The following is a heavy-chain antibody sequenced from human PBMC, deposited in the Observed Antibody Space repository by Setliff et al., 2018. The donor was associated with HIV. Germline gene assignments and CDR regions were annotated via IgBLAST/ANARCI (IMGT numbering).Heavy chain of an antibody. V-gene: IGHV1-2*02. D-gene: IGHD5-18*01. J-gene: IGHJ4*02. CDR1: GYTFTGYY. Sequence: ASVKVSCKASGYTFTGYYMHWVRQAPGQGLEWMGWINPNSGGTNYAQKFQGRVTMTRDTSISTAYMELSRLRSDDTAVYYCARAAGVQPWKSPFFDYWGQGTLVTVSS. CDR2: INPNSGGT. CDR3: ARAAGVQPWKSPFFDY.